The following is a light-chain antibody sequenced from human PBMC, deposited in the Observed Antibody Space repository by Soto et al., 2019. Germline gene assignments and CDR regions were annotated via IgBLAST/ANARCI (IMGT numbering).Light chain of an antibody. CDR2: SDS. V-gene: IGLV1-44*01. CDR1: RSNIGSNS. Sequence: QSVLSQPPSASGTPGQRVTISCSGSRSNIGSNSVNWYQQLPGSAPRLLIFSDSQRSSGVPDRFSGSKSGTSASLAISGPQSSDEAVYYCASWDDSLGAVLFGGGTKVTVL. J-gene: IGLJ2*01. CDR3: ASWDDSLGAVL.